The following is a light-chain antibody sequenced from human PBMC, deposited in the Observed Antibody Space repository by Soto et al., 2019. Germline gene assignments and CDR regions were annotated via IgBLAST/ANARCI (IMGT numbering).Light chain of an antibody. Sequence: DIQMTQSPSSLSASVGDRVTVTCRTSLTISKSLNWYQQKPGKAPKVLIYGVSNLKSGGPSRLSGSGAGTYITLAISSEQPEDSATYYCQQSYGAPLTFGGGTSVEIK. CDR1: LTISKS. V-gene: IGKV1-39*01. CDR3: QQSYGAPLT. CDR2: GVS. J-gene: IGKJ4*01.